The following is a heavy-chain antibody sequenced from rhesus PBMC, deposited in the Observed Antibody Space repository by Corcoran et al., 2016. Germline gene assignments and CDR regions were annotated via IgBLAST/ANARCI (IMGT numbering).Heavy chain of an antibody. V-gene: IGHV4-143*01. CDR2: VYGKRAST. CDR3: ARQGYTDHLGGLDS. CDR1: VGSITGYHT. D-gene: IGHD2-39*02. J-gene: IGHJ6*01. Sequence: QVQLQASGPGLVKPSEALSLPCTVSVGSITGYHTLTWIRQPPGSALEWIGAVYGKRASTNYNPSLKSRVTMSKDTSKNQFSLRLTSVTAADTAVYYCARQGYTDHLGGLDSWGQGVVVTVSS.